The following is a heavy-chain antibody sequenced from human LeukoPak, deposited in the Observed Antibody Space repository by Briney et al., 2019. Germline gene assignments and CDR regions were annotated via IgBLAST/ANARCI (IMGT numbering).Heavy chain of an antibody. CDR2: IIPIFGTA. D-gene: IGHD3-16*01. V-gene: IGHV1-69*06. CDR3: ARVPRGGDRFDP. Sequence: ASVKVSCKASGGTFSSYAISWVRQAPGQGLEWMGGIIPIFGTANYAQKFQGRVTITADKSTSTAYMELSSLRSEDTAVYYCARVPRGGDRFDPGGQGTLATVS. CDR1: GGTFSSYA. J-gene: IGHJ5*02.